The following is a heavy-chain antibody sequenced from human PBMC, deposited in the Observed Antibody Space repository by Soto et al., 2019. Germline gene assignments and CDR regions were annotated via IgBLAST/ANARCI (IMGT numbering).Heavy chain of an antibody. CDR1: GFTFSVFA. CDR2: IRGRGENT. CDR3: AKDRGPVDYGVNAVDI. Sequence: EVQLLESGGGLVQPGGSLRLSCAASGFTFSVFAMSWVRQAPGKGLYLVSTIRGRGENTYYADSVQGRFTISRDNSKNTLNLQMNSLRGEDTAVYYCAKDRGPVDYGVNAVDIWGQVPMVTVAS. J-gene: IGHJ3*02. V-gene: IGHV3-23*01. D-gene: IGHD4-17*01.